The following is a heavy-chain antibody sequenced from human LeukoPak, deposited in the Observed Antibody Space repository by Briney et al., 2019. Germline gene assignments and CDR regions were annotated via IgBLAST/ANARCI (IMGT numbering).Heavy chain of an antibody. V-gene: IGHV4-59*01. CDR1: GASISNFY. J-gene: IGHJ3*02. CDR2: IHNSGST. Sequence: SETLSLTCTVSGASISNFYWSWIRQPPGKGLEWIGYIHNSGSTNYNPSLKSRVAISLDTSRNQFSLKLTSVTAEDTAVYYCARVSLRGSRYYYDSSGYAFDIWGQGTMVTVSS. D-gene: IGHD3-22*01. CDR3: ARVSLRGSRYYYDSSGYAFDI.